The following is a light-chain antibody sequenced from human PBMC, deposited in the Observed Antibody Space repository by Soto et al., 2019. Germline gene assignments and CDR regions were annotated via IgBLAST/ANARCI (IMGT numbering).Light chain of an antibody. CDR1: SSDVGAYIF. CDR3: VSFTTSKSYV. J-gene: IGLJ1*01. Sequence: QSVLTQPASVSGSPGQSITISCTGTSSDVGAYIFVSWYQQYPGKAPKLMIYDITNRPSGVSNRFSSSKAGNTASLTISGLQAEDEADYYCVSFTTSKSYVFGTGTKVTVL. V-gene: IGLV2-14*01. CDR2: DIT.